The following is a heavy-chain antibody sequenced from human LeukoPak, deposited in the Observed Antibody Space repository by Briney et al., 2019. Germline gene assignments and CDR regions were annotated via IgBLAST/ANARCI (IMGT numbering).Heavy chain of an antibody. Sequence: ALVKVSCKASGYTFTGYYLHWVRQAPGHGLEWMGWINPNSGGTNYAQKFQGWVTMTRDTSISTAYMELSRLRSDDTAVYYCAREGLYYYDNSGYYPHWGQGTLVTVSS. V-gene: IGHV1-2*04. D-gene: IGHD3-22*01. J-gene: IGHJ4*02. CDR3: AREGLYYYDNSGYYPH. CDR1: GYTFTGYY. CDR2: INPNSGGT.